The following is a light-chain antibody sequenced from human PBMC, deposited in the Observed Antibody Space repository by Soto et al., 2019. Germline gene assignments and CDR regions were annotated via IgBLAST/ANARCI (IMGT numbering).Light chain of an antibody. CDR3: LQESNYPLT. CDR1: QGVRDD. CDR2: SAS. Sequence: IQMTQSPSSLSASVGDRVTITCRASQGVRDDVGWYQQKPGKAPKLLIYSASTLQSGVPSRFSGSGSGTDFTLIIIGLQPEDFATYYCLQESNYPLTFGGGTKVDIK. J-gene: IGKJ4*01. V-gene: IGKV1-6*01.